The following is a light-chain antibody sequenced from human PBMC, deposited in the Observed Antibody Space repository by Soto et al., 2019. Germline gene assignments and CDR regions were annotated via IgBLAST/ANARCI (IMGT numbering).Light chain of an antibody. Sequence: DIQMTQSPSSLSASVGDRVTITCRASEGISSYLNWYQLKPGTAPKLLIYAASNLQSGVPPRFSGSGSGKDFSLTFAALQPDDFATYYCHQSVSSPRTFGQGTKVEVK. CDR1: EGISSY. CDR2: AAS. CDR3: HQSVSSPRT. J-gene: IGKJ1*01. V-gene: IGKV1-39*01.